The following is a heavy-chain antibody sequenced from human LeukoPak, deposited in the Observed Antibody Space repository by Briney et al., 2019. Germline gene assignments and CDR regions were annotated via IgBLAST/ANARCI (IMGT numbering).Heavy chain of an antibody. Sequence: SVKVSCKASGGTFSSYAISWVRQAPGQGLEWMGGIIPIFGTANYAQKFQGRVTITADKSTSTAYMELSRLRSDDTAVYYCARSVRATNNFQHWGQGTLVTVSS. CDR3: ARSVRATNNFQH. D-gene: IGHD1-26*01. CDR2: IIPIFGTA. V-gene: IGHV1-69*06. CDR1: GGTFSSYA. J-gene: IGHJ1*01.